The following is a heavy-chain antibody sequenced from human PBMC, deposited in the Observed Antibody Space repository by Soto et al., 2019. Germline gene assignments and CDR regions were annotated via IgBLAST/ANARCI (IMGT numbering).Heavy chain of an antibody. J-gene: IGHJ6*02. CDR3: ARDVGQEHGRDYYYYYGMDV. Sequence: SVKVSCKASGVTFSSYAISWVRQAPGQGLEWMGGIIPIFGTANYAQKFQGRVTITADESTSTAYMELSSLRSEDTAVYYCARDVGQEHGRDYYYYYGMDVWGQGTTVTVSS. CDR2: IIPIFGTA. D-gene: IGHD1-26*01. V-gene: IGHV1-69*13. CDR1: GVTFSSYA.